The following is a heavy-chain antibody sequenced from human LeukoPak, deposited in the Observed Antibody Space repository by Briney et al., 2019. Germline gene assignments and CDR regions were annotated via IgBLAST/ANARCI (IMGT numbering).Heavy chain of an antibody. V-gene: IGHV3-48*04. D-gene: IGHD6-13*01. J-gene: IGHJ4*02. CDR3: ARYAYSSRTDDY. CDR1: GFTFSSYS. Sequence: PGGSLRLSCAASGFTFSSYSLTWVRQAPGKGPEWVSYISSSGSTIYYADSVKGRFTISRDNAKNSLYLQMNSLRAEDTAVYYCARYAYSSRTDDYWGQGTLVTVSS. CDR2: ISSSGSTI.